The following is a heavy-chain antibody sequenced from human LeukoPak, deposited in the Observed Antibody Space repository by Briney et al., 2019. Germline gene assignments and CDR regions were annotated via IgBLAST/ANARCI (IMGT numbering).Heavy chain of an antibody. V-gene: IGHV4-59*01. CDR3: AGSMVRGLAFDI. D-gene: IGHD3-10*01. CDR1: GGSISSYY. Sequence: SETLSLTCTVSGGSISSYYWSWIRQPPGKGLEWIGYIYYSGSTNYNPSLKGRVTISVDTSKNQFSLKLSSVTAADTAVYYCAGSMVRGLAFDIWGQGTMVTVSS. J-gene: IGHJ3*02. CDR2: IYYSGST.